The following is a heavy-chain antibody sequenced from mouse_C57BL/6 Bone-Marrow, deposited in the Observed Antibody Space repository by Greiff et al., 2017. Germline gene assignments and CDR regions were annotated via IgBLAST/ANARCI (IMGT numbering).Heavy chain of an antibody. Sequence: VQLQESGPERVKPGASVKISCKASGYAFSSSWMNWVKQRPGKGHEWIGRIYPGDGDTNYNGKFKGKATLTADKSPSTDYMQLSSLTSEDSAVYCCARFLCPYFIYWGYGTTLTVSS. CDR3: ARFLCPYFIY. J-gene: IGHJ2*01. CDR2: IYPGDGDT. CDR1: GYAFSSSW. D-gene: IGHD6-1*01. V-gene: IGHV1-82*01.